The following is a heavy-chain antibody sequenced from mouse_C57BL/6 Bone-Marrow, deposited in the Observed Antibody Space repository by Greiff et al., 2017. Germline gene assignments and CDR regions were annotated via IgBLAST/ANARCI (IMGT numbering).Heavy chain of an antibody. CDR2: IDPENGDT. D-gene: IGHD1-1*01. Sequence: VQLQQSGAELVRPGASVKLSCTASGFNIKDDYMHWVKQRPEQGLEWIGWIDPENGDTEYASKFQGKATITADTSSNTAYLQLSSLTSEDTAVYYCISPYYGSSYWYFDVWGTGTTVTVAS. CDR3: ISPYYGSSYWYFDV. J-gene: IGHJ1*03. V-gene: IGHV14-4*01. CDR1: GFNIKDDY.